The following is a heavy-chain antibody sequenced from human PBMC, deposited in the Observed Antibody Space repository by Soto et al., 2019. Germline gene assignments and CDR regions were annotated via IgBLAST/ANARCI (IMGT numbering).Heavy chain of an antibody. Sequence: SETLSLTCTVSGGSISSSSYYWGWIRQPPGKGLEWIGSIYYSGSTYYNPSLKSRVTISVDTSKNQFSLKLSSVTAADTAVYYCARVTAAAGTYYFDYWGQGTLVTV. J-gene: IGHJ4*02. CDR3: ARVTAAAGTYYFDY. CDR2: IYYSGST. CDR1: GGSISSSSYY. V-gene: IGHV4-39*01. D-gene: IGHD6-13*01.